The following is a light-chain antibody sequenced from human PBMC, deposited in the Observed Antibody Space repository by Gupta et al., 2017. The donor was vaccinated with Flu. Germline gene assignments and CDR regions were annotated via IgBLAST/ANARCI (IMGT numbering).Light chain of an antibody. J-gene: IGKJ1*01. CDR3: QQYYSSPWT. V-gene: IGKV4-1*01. CDR2: CAS. CDR1: QSVLYSSNNKNY. Sequence: DIVMTPSPDSLAVSLGERATINCKSSQSVLYSSNNKNYLAWYQQKPGQPPKLLIYCASTRESGVPDRFSGSGSGTDFTLTISSLQAEDVAVYYCQQYYSSPWTFGQGTKVEIK.